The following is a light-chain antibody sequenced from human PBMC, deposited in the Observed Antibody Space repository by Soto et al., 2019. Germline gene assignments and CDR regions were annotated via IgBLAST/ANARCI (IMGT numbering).Light chain of an antibody. Sequence: EMVMTLYPGTLSLSHEKRATLSCWASQIVTSIYVAWYQQNPCQAPTLLISDASTRAPGIPDRFSGSGSGTEFTLTISGLQSEDFAVYYCRQYNNLPLITFGQVRR. J-gene: IGKJ5*01. V-gene: IGKV3D-15*01. CDR1: QIVTSI. CDR2: DAS. CDR3: RQYNNLPLIT.